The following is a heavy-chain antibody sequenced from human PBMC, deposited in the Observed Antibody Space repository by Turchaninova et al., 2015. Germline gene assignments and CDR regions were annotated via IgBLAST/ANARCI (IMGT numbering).Heavy chain of an antibody. CDR3: RYSPLDAFDI. V-gene: IGHV3-7*03. J-gene: IGHJ3*02. Sequence: EVQMVESGGDLVQPGGSLGLSCAASGFTFSNYCMNGVRQAPGKGLEWVANTSPDGSQRDYVDSVKGRFTISRDNAKNSLYLQMNNLRAEDTAVYYCRYSPLDAFDIWGQGTMVTVSS. D-gene: IGHD2-15*01. CDR2: TSPDGSQR. CDR1: GFTFSNYC.